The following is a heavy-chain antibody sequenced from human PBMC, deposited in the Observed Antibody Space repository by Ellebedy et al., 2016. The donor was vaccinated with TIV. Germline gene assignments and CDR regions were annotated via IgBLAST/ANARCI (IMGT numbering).Heavy chain of an antibody. CDR1: GGSISSYY. CDR2: IYTRGST. J-gene: IGHJ5*02. CDR3: ARTVVAANNWFDP. D-gene: IGHD2-15*01. Sequence: MPSETLSLTCTVSGGSISSYYWSWIRQPAGKGLEWIGRIYTRGSTNYNPSLKSRVTMSVDTSKNQFSLNLSSVTAADTAVYYCARTVVAANNWFDPWGQGTLVTVSS. V-gene: IGHV4-4*07.